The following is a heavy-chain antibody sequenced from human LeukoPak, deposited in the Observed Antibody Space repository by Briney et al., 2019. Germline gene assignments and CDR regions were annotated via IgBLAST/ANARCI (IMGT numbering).Heavy chain of an antibody. CDR1: GFTFSSYW. J-gene: IGHJ6*02. Sequence: PGKSLRLSCAASGFTFSSYWMSWVRQAPGKGLEWVANIKQDGSEKYYVDSVKGRFTISRDNAKNSLYLQMNSLRAEDTAVYYCARGDTAMSYDYYYYYGMDVWGQGTTVTVSS. CDR2: IKQDGSEK. V-gene: IGHV3-7*03. D-gene: IGHD5-18*01. CDR3: ARGDTAMSYDYYYYYGMDV.